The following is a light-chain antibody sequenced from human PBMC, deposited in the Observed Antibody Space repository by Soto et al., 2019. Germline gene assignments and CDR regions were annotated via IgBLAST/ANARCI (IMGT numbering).Light chain of an antibody. J-gene: IGLJ1*01. Sequence: QSALTQPRSVSGSPGQSVTISCTGTSSDVGGYNYVSWYQQHPGKAPKLMIYDVSKRPSGVPDRFSGSKSGITASLTISGLQAEDEADYYCCSYAGSYTHYVFGTGTQLTVL. CDR3: CSYAGSYTHYV. V-gene: IGLV2-11*01. CDR2: DVS. CDR1: SSDVGGYNY.